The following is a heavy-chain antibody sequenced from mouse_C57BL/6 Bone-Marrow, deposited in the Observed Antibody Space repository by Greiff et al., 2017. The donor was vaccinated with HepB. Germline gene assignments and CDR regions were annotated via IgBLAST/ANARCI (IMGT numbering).Heavy chain of an antibody. Sequence: DVKLQESGGDLVKPGGSLKLSCAASGFTFSSYGMSWVRQTPDKRLEWVATISSGGSYTYYPDSVKGRFTISRDNAKNTLYLQMSSLKSEDTAMYYCARRRQLRMDYWGQGTSVTVSS. CDR3: ARRRQLRMDY. CDR1: GFTFSSYG. CDR2: ISSGGSYT. D-gene: IGHD3-2*02. J-gene: IGHJ4*01. V-gene: IGHV5-6*02.